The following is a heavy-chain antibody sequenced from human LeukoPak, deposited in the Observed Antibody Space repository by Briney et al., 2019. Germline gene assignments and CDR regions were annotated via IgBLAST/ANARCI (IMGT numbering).Heavy chain of an antibody. V-gene: IGHV4-39*07. J-gene: IGHJ4*02. Sequence: SETLSLTCTVSGGSINSSSYNWGWIRQPQTRGPEWLASVYYSGLTYYNSSLKTRVTISVDTSKNQFSLKLRSVTAADTAVYYCVRVAYGSGSRLIDCWGQGTLVTISS. CDR3: VRVAYGSGSRLIDC. CDR1: GGSINSSSYN. D-gene: IGHD3-10*01. CDR2: VYYSGLT.